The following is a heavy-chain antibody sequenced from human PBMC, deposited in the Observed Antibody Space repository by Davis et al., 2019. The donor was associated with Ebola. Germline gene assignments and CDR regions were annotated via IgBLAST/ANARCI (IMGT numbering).Heavy chain of an antibody. Sequence: ASVKVSCKASGYTFTGYYMHWVRQAPGQGLEWMGWINPNSGGTNYAQKFQGRVTMTRDTSISTAYMELSRLRSDDTAVYYCARDNYDFWSGYSGYSPAFDYWGQGTLVTVSS. CDR2: INPNSGGT. J-gene: IGHJ4*02. D-gene: IGHD3-3*01. CDR3: ARDNYDFWSGYSGYSPAFDY. CDR1: GYTFTGYY. V-gene: IGHV1-2*02.